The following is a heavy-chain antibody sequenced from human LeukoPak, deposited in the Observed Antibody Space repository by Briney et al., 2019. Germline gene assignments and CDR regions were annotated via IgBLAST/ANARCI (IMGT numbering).Heavy chain of an antibody. Sequence: ASVKVSCKASGYTFTSYYMHWVRQAPGQGLEWIGIINPSGGSTSYAQKFQGRVTITRDTSTSTVYMELSSLRSEDTAVYYCAREDSSGYYSGNYYYYGMDVWGQGTTVTVSS. D-gene: IGHD3-22*01. J-gene: IGHJ6*02. CDR2: INPSGGST. V-gene: IGHV1-46*01. CDR3: AREDSSGYYSGNYYYYGMDV. CDR1: GYTFTSYY.